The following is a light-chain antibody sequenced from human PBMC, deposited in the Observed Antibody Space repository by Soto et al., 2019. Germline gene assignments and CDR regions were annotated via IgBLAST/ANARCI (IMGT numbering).Light chain of an antibody. V-gene: IGKV1D-12*01. J-gene: IGKJ4*01. CDR1: QGVRNW. CDR2: AAS. Sequence: DVQLTQSPSSVFASVGDRITITCRASQGVRNWLAWYQLRPGKAPNLLIYAASSLQTGVPSRFSGSGSGTDFTLTINSLQPEDFATYYCQQGHSFPLTFGGGTKVEIK. CDR3: QQGHSFPLT.